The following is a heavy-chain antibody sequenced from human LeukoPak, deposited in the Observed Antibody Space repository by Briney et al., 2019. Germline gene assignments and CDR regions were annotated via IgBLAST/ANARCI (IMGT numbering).Heavy chain of an antibody. CDR3: ARRWYSWHDHAFDI. Sequence: SETLSLTCAVYGGSFSGYYWSWIRQPPGKGLEWIGEINHSVSTNYNPSLKSRVAISVDTSKNQFSLTLSSVTAADTAVYYCARRWYSWHDHAFDIWGQGTMVTVSS. V-gene: IGHV4-34*01. D-gene: IGHD1-1*01. CDR2: INHSVST. CDR1: GGSFSGYY. J-gene: IGHJ3*02.